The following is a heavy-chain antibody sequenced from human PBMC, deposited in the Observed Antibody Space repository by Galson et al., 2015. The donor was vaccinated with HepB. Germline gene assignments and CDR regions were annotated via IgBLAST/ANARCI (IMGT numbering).Heavy chain of an antibody. V-gene: IGHV3-73*01. D-gene: IGHD5-24*01. CDR3: TRLKEMPTVENAFDI. CDR2: IRCKANSYAT. CDR1: GFIFSDSG. Sequence: SLRLSCAASGFIFSDSGIHWVRQASGKGLEWVGRIRCKANSYATASAASVKGRLTISRDDSENRAYLQMNSLKTEDTAVYYCTRLKEMPTVENAFDIWGQGTMVTVSS. J-gene: IGHJ3*02.